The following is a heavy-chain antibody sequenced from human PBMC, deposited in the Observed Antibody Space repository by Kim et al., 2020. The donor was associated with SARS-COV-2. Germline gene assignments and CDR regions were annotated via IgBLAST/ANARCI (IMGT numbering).Heavy chain of an antibody. J-gene: IGHJ5*01. CDR3: ARDNSVDVNARRIDS. Sequence: ASVKVSCKASGYTFTNYSINWVRQAPGQGLEWMGVIIPIGSATSYAQKFQDRVTLSTDKSTSTDYMELSSLRSEDTAVYYCARDNSVDVNARRIDSW. CDR2: IIPIGSAT. V-gene: IGHV1-46*01. CDR1: GYTFTNYS. D-gene: IGHD2-8*01.